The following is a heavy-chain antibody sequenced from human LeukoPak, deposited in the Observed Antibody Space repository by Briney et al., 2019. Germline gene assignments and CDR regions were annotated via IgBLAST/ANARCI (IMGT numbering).Heavy chain of an antibody. Sequence: SETLSLTCSVSTGSISTYYWSWIRQSPGKGLEWLGYIYHGGTTSYNPSLKRRVTISVNSPKHQFFLRLTSLTAADTALYYCARHGGSLDYFDSWGPGSLVIVSS. CDR1: TGSISTYY. J-gene: IGHJ4*02. CDR2: IYHGGTT. CDR3: ARHGGSLDYFDS. V-gene: IGHV4-59*08. D-gene: IGHD2-15*01.